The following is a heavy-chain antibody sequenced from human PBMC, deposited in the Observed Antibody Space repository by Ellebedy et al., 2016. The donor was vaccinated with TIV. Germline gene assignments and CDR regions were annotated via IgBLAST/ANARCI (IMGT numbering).Heavy chain of an antibody. CDR2: VYISGST. V-gene: IGHV4-4*07. CDR1: GGSISSYY. D-gene: IGHD3-16*01. J-gene: IGHJ6*02. Sequence: MPGGSLRLSCTVSGGSISSYYWSWIRQPAGKGLEWIGRVYISGSTNFNPSLKSRVTMSVDTSRKEISLKLRSVTAADTAMYYCARGGSGYGMDVWGQGTTVTVSS. CDR3: ARGGSGYGMDV.